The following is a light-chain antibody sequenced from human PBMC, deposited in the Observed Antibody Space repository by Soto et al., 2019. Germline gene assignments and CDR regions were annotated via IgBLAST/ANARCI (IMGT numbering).Light chain of an antibody. V-gene: IGLV1-40*01. J-gene: IGLJ2*01. Sequence: QSVLPQPPSVSGAPGQRVTISCTGSRSNIGAGYDVHWYQQLPGTAPKLLIYGNSNRPSGVPDRFSGSKSGTSASLAITGLQAEDEADYYCQSYDSSLSGSLFGGGTKLTVL. CDR1: RSNIGAGYD. CDR3: QSYDSSLSGSL. CDR2: GNS.